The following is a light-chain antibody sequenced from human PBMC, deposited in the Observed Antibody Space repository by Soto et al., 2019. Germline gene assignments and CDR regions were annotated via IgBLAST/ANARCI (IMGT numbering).Light chain of an antibody. V-gene: IGLV2-18*02. Sequence: QSVLTQPPSVSGSPGQTVTVSCTGTSSDVGSDNRVPWYQQLPGTAPTLIIYGVNNRPSGVPDRFSGSKSGNTASLIISGLQAEDEADYYCSSYTTSITYVFGTGTKVTVL. J-gene: IGLJ1*01. CDR2: GVN. CDR1: SSDVGSDNR. CDR3: SSYTTSITYV.